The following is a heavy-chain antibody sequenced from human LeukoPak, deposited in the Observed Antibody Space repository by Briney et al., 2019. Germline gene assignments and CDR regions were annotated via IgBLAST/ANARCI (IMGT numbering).Heavy chain of an antibody. J-gene: IGHJ4*02. CDR1: GFTFSSYW. CDR3: AKDLYYYGSGLDY. Sequence: PGGSLRLSCAASGFTFSSYWMSWVRQAPGKGLEWVANIKQDGSEKYYVDSVKGRFTISRDNAKNSLYLQMNSLRAEDTALYYCAKDLYYYGSGLDYWGQGTLVTVSS. CDR2: IKQDGSEK. V-gene: IGHV3-7*03. D-gene: IGHD3-10*01.